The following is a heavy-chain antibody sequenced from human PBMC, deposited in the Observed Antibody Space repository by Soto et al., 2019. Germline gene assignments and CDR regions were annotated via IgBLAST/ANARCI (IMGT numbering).Heavy chain of an antibody. CDR2: IKTDGSST. Sequence: EVQLVESGGGLVQPGESLRLSCAASGFTLSSRWMHWVRQAPGKGLVGVSRIKTDGSSTSYADSVKGRFTISRDNAKNTLYLQMNSLRAEDTAMYYCARDQDTFGQAVFDSWGQGTLVTVSS. V-gene: IGHV3-74*01. D-gene: IGHD3-16*01. CDR1: GFTLSSRW. J-gene: IGHJ4*02. CDR3: ARDQDTFGQAVFDS.